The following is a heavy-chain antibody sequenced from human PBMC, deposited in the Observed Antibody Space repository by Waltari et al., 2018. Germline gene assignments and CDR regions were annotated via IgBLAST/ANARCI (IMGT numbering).Heavy chain of an antibody. Sequence: EVQLVESGGGLVQPGGSLRLSCAASGFTFSSYWMSWVRQAPGKGLEWVANRKQDGSEKYYVDSVKGRFTISRDNAKNSLYLQMNSLRAEDTAVYYCARDCSGGSCSLDYWGQGTLVTVSS. CDR1: GFTFSSYW. D-gene: IGHD2-15*01. CDR3: ARDCSGGSCSLDY. V-gene: IGHV3-7*01. CDR2: RKQDGSEK. J-gene: IGHJ4*02.